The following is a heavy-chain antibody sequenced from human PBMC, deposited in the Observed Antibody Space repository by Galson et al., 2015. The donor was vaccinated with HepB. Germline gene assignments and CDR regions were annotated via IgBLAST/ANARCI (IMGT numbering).Heavy chain of an antibody. J-gene: IGHJ6*02. V-gene: IGHV3-30*18. CDR2: ISYDGSNK. D-gene: IGHD1-20*01. CDR3: AKVPYNGNDFYYGRDV. CDR1: GFIFSNYG. Sequence: SLRLPCAASGFIFSNYGMHWVRQAPGKRLEWVAVISYDGSNKYYADSVKGRFTISRDSSKSTRYLQMNCLRAADTAVYYCAKVPYNGNDFYYGRDVWCQGTTVTVSS.